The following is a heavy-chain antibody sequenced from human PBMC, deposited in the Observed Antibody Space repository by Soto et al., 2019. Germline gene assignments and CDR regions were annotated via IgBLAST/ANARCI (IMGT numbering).Heavy chain of an antibody. CDR3: ARVSGSGSGWPVFDY. CDR2: INAGNGNT. V-gene: IGHV1-3*01. Sequence: QVQLVQSRAEVKKPGASVKVSCKASGYTFTSYAMHWVRQAPGQRLEWMGWINAGNGNTKYSQKFQGRVTITRDTSASTAYMELSSLRSEDTAVYYCARVSGSGSGWPVFDYLGQGTLVTVSS. D-gene: IGHD6-19*01. J-gene: IGHJ4*02. CDR1: GYTFTSYA.